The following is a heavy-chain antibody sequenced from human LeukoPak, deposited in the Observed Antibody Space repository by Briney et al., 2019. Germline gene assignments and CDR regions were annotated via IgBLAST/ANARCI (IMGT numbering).Heavy chain of an antibody. D-gene: IGHD6-19*01. J-gene: IGHJ4*02. CDR1: GFTFSSFA. V-gene: IGHV3-23*01. CDR3: AKDHGVAVAGMYY. Sequence: GGSLRLSCAASGFTFSSFAMSWVRQAPGKGLEWVSSMSGSVGSTYYAGSVKGRFTISRDNSRNTLYLQMNSLTADDTAVYYCAKDHGVAVAGMYYWGQGTLVTVSS. CDR2: MSGSVGST.